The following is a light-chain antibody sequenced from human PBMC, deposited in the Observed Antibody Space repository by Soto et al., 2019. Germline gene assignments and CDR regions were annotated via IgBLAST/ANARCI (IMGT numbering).Light chain of an antibody. CDR2: AAS. J-gene: IGKJ3*01. Sequence: DIQMAQSPSSVSASVGDRVTITCRASQGISSWISWYQQKPGKAPKLLIYAASTLQSGVPSRFSGSGSGTDFTLTSSSLQPEDFASYCCQQANSFPFTFGPGTKVDIK. CDR3: QQANSFPFT. CDR1: QGISSW. V-gene: IGKV1-12*02.